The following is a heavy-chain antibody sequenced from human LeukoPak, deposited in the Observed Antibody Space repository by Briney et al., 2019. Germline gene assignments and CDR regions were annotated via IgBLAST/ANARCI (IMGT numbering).Heavy chain of an antibody. J-gene: IGHJ4*02. D-gene: IGHD3-10*01. CDR3: ARDYSSGSYPRIYFDY. V-gene: IGHV3-30*02. CDR2: IRYDGSNK. Sequence: GGSLRLSCAASGITFSRYSMNWVRQAPGKGLEWVAFIRYDGSNKYYADSVKGRLTISRDNSKSTLYLQMNSLRAEDTAVYYCARDYSSGSYPRIYFDYWGQGTLVTVSS. CDR1: GITFSRYS.